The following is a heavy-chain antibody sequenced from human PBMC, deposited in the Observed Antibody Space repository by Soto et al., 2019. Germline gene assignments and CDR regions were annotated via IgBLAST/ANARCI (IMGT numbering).Heavy chain of an antibody. D-gene: IGHD2-15*01. J-gene: IGHJ5*02. Sequence: QVQLVQSGAEVKKPGSSVKVSCKASGGTFSSYAISWVRQAPGQGLEWMGGIIPIFGTANYAQKFQGRVTITADESMSTAYMELSSLRSEDTAVYYCARDRHCSGGSCYSPYNWFDPWGQGTLVTVSS. CDR2: IIPIFGTA. CDR3: ARDRHCSGGSCYSPYNWFDP. V-gene: IGHV1-69*01. CDR1: GGTFSSYA.